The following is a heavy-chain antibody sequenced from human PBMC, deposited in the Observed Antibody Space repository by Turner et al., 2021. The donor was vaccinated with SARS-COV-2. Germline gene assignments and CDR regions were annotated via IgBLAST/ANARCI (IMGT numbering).Heavy chain of an antibody. J-gene: IGHJ3*01. CDR3: AKLGVTESLLIIDAFDR. V-gene: IGHV1-24*01. CDR1: ENTLTKLA. CDR2: FDFENGET. D-gene: IGHD3-9*01. Sequence: QVQVVQSGAEVKQPGASVKVSCKVSENTLTKLAIHWVRQSPGKGLEWMGGFDFENGETMYAQVFQGRLTLTADTSTNTAYMEMSSLRSEDTAIYYCAKLGVTESLLIIDAFDRWGQGTWVTVSS.